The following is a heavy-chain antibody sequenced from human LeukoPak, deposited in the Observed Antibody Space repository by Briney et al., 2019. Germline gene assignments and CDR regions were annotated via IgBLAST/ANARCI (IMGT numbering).Heavy chain of an antibody. V-gene: IGHV3-30*03. Sequence: GGSLRLSCAASGFTFSSYGIHWVRQAPGKGLEWVAIISYDGTYKYYADSVKGRFTISRDNSKKTLYLQMNSLRAEDTAVYYCARDPYYYDSGSFAAFDIWGQGTMVTVSS. CDR3: ARDPYYYDSGSFAAFDI. J-gene: IGHJ3*02. CDR1: GFTFSSYG. CDR2: ISYDGTYK. D-gene: IGHD3-10*01.